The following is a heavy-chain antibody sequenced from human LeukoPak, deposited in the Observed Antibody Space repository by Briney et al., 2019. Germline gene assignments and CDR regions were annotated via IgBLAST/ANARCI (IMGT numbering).Heavy chain of an antibody. Sequence: GGSLRLSCAASGFIFSTYAMNWVRQAPGKGLEWISSVSNSGVSTNYAASVKGRFTISRDNSKNMLYLQMNGLRAEDTAVYYCAKDWNPSPNWFGPWGQGTLVIVSS. CDR1: GFIFSTYA. D-gene: IGHD1-1*01. CDR2: VSNSGVST. CDR3: AKDWNPSPNWFGP. V-gene: IGHV3-23*01. J-gene: IGHJ5*02.